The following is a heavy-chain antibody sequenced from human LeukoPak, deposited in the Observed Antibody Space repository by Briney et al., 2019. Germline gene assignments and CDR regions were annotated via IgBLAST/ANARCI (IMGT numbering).Heavy chain of an antibody. CDR2: FSYSGST. J-gene: IGHJ4*02. V-gene: IGHV4-59*08. CDR3: ARRFDS. CDR1: GDSITSYN. Sequence: SETLSLTCTVSGDSITSYNWNWIRQPPGKGLEWIGYFSYSGSTNYNPSLESRVTISVDTSKNQFSLKLTSVTAADTAVYCCARRFDSWGQGTLVTVSS.